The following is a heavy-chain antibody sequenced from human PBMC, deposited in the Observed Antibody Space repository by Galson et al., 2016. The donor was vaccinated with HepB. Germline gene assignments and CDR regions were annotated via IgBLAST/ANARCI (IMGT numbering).Heavy chain of an antibody. Sequence: TLSLTCAVSGASVSSGTYSWSWIRQPPGKGLEWIGYIYHSGSTYYHPSLKSRVTISLDRSKNQFSLKLSSATAADTAVYYCARAAEYCTGPTCYSNAFHIWGQGTMVTVSS. D-gene: IGHD2-8*02. J-gene: IGHJ3*02. CDR3: ARAAEYCTGPTCYSNAFHI. CDR1: GASVSSGTYS. CDR2: IYHSGST. V-gene: IGHV4-30-2*01.